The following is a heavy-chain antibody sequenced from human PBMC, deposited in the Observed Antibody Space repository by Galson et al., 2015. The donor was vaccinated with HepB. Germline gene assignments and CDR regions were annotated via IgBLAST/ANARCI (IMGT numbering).Heavy chain of an antibody. J-gene: IGHJ4*02. CDR1: GGSISSGSYY. CDR2: IYTSGST. CDR3: AAQVVPAAIGVDY. Sequence: TLSLTCTVSGGSISSGSYYWSWIRQPAGKGLEWIGRIYTSGSTNYNPSLKSRVTMSVDTSKNQFSLKLSSVTAADTAVYYCAAQVVPAAIGVDYWGQGTLVTVSS. V-gene: IGHV4-61*02. D-gene: IGHD2-2*02.